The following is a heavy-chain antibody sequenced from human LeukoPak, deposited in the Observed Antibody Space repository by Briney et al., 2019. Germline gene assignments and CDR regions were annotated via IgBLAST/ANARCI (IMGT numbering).Heavy chain of an antibody. CDR3: ARRDSSGTYYFHY. CDR1: GYTFSDYY. V-gene: IGHV1-2*02. J-gene: IGHJ4*02. Sequence: ASVKVSYKASGYTFSDYYIHWVRQAPGQGFEWMGWINPNSGGTNYAQKFQGRVTMTRDASISTAYMDLSSLRSDDTAVYYCARRDSSGTYYFHYWGQGTLVTVSS. CDR2: INPNSGGT. D-gene: IGHD6-19*01.